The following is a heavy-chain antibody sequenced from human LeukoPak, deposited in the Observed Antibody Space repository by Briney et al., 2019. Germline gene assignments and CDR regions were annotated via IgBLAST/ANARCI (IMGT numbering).Heavy chain of an antibody. CDR2: IYYSGST. V-gene: IGHV4-59*08. CDR1: GGSISSYY. D-gene: IGHD3-10*01. CDR3: ARHEARGGLWFGEALDY. J-gene: IGHJ4*02. Sequence: SETLSLTCTVSGGSISSYYWSWIRQPPGKGLEWIGYIYYSGSTNYNPSLKSRVTISVDTSKNQFSLKLSSVTAADTAVYYCARHEARGGLWFGEALDYGGQGTLVTVS.